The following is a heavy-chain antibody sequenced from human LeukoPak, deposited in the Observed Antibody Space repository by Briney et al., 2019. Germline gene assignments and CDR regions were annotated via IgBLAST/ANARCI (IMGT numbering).Heavy chain of an antibody. D-gene: IGHD3-16*01. J-gene: IGHJ3*02. CDR1: GFTFSSYG. V-gene: IGHV3-23*01. CDR3: ARDGGGPEAFDI. Sequence: PGGSLRLSCAASGFTFSSYGMSWVRQAPRKGLEWVSAISGSGGSTYYADSVKGRFTISSDNAKNSVFLQMNSLRAEDTAVCYCARDGGGPEAFDIWGQGTMVIVSS. CDR2: ISGSGGST.